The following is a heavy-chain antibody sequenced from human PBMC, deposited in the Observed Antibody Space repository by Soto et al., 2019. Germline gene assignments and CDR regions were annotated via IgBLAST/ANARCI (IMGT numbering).Heavy chain of an antibody. CDR1: GFTFSSYG. CDR2: IWYDGSNK. V-gene: IGHV3-33*01. Sequence: ESGGGVVQPGRSLRLSCAASGFTFSSYGMHWVRQAPGKGLEWVAVIWYDGSNKYYADSVKGRFTISRDNSKNTLYLQMNSLRAEDTAVYYCARETTVVTPSLDYWGQGTLVTVSS. CDR3: ARETTVVTPSLDY. J-gene: IGHJ4*02. D-gene: IGHD4-17*01.